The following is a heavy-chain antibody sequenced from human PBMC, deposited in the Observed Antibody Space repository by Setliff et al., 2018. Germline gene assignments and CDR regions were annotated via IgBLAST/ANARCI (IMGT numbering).Heavy chain of an antibody. Sequence: RASVKVSCKASGGTFSRSAISWVRQAPGQGLEWMGGIIPIFGTPTYAQKFQGRVTMTRDTSTSTVYMEVSSLRSEDTAVYYCAREGVDTRSSTDYRYYMDVWGKGTTVTVSS. D-gene: IGHD5-18*01. CDR1: GGTFSRSA. CDR2: IIPIFGTP. CDR3: AREGVDTRSSTDYRYYMDV. V-gene: IGHV1-69*05. J-gene: IGHJ6*03.